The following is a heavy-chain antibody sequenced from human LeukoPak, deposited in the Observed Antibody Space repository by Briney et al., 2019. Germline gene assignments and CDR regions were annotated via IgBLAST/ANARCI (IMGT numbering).Heavy chain of an antibody. Sequence: GGSLRLSCAASGFTFDDYAMHWVRQAPGKGLEWVSLISGDGGSTYYADSVKGRFTISRDNSKNSLYLQMNSLRTEDTALYYCAKDTYYYDSSGYYSYNWLDPWGQGTLVTVSS. J-gene: IGHJ5*02. CDR3: AKDTYYYDSSGYYSYNWLDP. CDR2: ISGDGGST. V-gene: IGHV3-43*02. D-gene: IGHD3-22*01. CDR1: GFTFDDYA.